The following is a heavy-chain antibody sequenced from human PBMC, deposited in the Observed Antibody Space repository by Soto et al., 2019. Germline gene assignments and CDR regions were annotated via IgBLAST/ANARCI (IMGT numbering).Heavy chain of an antibody. V-gene: IGHV4-59*01. D-gene: IGHD6-6*01. J-gene: IGHJ6*02. CDR1: GGSISSYY. CDR3: ASAGARPQLPQIQYYYYYGMDV. CDR2: IYYSGST. Sequence: SETLSLTCTVSGGSISSYYWSWIRQPPGKGLEWIGYIYYSGSTNYNPSLKSRVTISVDTSKNQFSLKLSSVTAADTAVYYCASAGARPQLPQIQYYYYYGMDVWGQGTTVTVSS.